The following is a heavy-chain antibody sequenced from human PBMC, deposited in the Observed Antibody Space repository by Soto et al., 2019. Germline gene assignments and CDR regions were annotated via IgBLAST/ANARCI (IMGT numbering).Heavy chain of an antibody. Sequence: SETLSLTCTVSGGAVCSGTYYWSWIRQPPGKGLEWIGHIYFTGSTNYNPSLKSRVTMSLDTSRNQFSPKLSSVTAADTAVYYCTRGPPRVQWFDPWGLGTLVTVSS. J-gene: IGHJ5*02. CDR1: GGAVCSGTYY. CDR2: IYFTGST. V-gene: IGHV4-61*01. CDR3: TRGPPRVQWFDP.